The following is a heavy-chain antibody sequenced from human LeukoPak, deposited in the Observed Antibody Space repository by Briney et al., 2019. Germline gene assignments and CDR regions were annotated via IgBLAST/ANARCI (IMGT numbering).Heavy chain of an antibody. D-gene: IGHD1-26*01. CDR2: ITNNGANT. CDR1: GYTFTTYG. CDR3: AKIAETSGSYGQGYDY. J-gene: IGHJ4*02. V-gene: IGHV3-23*01. Sequence: GGTLRLSCVASGYTFTTYGMSWVRQAPGKGLEWVSGITNNGANTYYADSVKGRFTISRDNSKNTLYLQMNSLRVEDTAVYYCAKIAETSGSYGQGYDYWGQGTLVTVSS.